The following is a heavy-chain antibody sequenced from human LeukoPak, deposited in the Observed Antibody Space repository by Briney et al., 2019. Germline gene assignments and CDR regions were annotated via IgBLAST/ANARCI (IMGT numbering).Heavy chain of an antibody. CDR2: IKQDGSEK. Sequence: GGSLRLSCAASGFTFSSYWMSWVRQAPGKGLEWVANIKQDGSEKYYVDSVKGRFTIPRDNAKNSLYLQMNSLRAEDTAVYYCARDVDDYGDYVDWFDPWGQGTLVTVSS. CDR3: ARDVDDYGDYVDWFDP. D-gene: IGHD4-17*01. V-gene: IGHV3-7*01. J-gene: IGHJ5*02. CDR1: GFTFSSYW.